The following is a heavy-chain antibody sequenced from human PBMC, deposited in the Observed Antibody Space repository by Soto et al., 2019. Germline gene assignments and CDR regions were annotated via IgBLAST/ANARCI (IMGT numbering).Heavy chain of an antibody. Sequence: PGGSLRLSCAASGFTFSNYIVSWVRQAPGKGLEWVSGISGSGGTTYYADSVKGRFTISRDNSKNTLYLQMNSLRAEDTAVYYCAKDGFCSGGTCYVDFWGQGTLVTVSS. CDR1: GFTFSNYI. D-gene: IGHD2-15*01. CDR3: AKDGFCSGGTCYVDF. CDR2: ISGSGGTT. J-gene: IGHJ4*02. V-gene: IGHV3-23*01.